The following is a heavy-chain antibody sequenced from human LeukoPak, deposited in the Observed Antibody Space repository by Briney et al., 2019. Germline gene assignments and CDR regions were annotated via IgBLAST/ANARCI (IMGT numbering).Heavy chain of an antibody. CDR3: AKDITPRLYGLFDY. D-gene: IGHD3-16*01. CDR1: GFTFDDYA. Sequence: GGSLRLSCAASGFTFDDYAMHCVRQAPGKGLEWVSGISWNSGSIGYADSVKGRFTISRDNAKNSLYLQMNSLRAEDTALYYCAKDITPRLYGLFDYWGQGTLVTVSS. V-gene: IGHV3-9*01. CDR2: ISWNSGSI. J-gene: IGHJ4*02.